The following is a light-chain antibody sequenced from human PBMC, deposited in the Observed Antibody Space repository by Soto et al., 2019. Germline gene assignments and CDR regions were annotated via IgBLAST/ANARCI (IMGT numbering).Light chain of an antibody. J-gene: IGKJ1*01. CDR3: QQFHSFSPT. CDR2: KAS. V-gene: IGKV1-5*03. CDR1: QSISSW. Sequence: DIQMTQSPSTLSASVGDRVTITYRASQSISSWLAWYQQKPGKAPKLLIYKASSLESGVPSRFSGSRSGTEFTLTISSLQLDDFATYYCQQFHSFSPTFGQGTKVEIK.